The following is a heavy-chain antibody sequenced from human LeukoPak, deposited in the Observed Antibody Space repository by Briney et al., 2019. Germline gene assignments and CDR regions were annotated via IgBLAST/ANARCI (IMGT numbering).Heavy chain of an antibody. CDR2: IGSSSGYI. J-gene: IGHJ3*02. Sequence: GGSLRLSCAASGFTFSSYSINWVRQAPGKGLEWVSSIGSSSGYIYYADSVKGRFTISRDNAKNSLYLQMNSLRAEDTAVYYCARGGYSGAFDIWGQGTMVTVSS. CDR3: ARGGYSGAFDI. V-gene: IGHV3-21*01. CDR1: GFTFSSYS. D-gene: IGHD5-18*01.